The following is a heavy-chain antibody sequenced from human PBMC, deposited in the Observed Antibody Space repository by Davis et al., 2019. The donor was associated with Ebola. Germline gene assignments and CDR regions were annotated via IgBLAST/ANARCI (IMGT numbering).Heavy chain of an antibody. CDR3: AKNRGDMDV. D-gene: IGHD2/OR15-2a*01. Sequence: PGGSLRLSCAASGFIFSTYAMSWVRQAPGKGLEWVSGISANGGTTYYADSVKGRFTISRDNSKNTLYLQMNSLRDEDTAVYYCAKNRGDMDVWGKGTTVTVSS. CDR2: ISANGGTT. J-gene: IGHJ6*03. V-gene: IGHV3-23*01. CDR1: GFIFSTYA.